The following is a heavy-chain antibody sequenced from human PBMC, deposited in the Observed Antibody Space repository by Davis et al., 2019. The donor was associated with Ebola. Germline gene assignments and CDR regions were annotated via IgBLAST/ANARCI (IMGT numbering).Heavy chain of an antibody. D-gene: IGHD2-2*01. Sequence: ASVKVSCKASGYSFTDFYVHWVRQAPGQGLKWMGVINPSDLSTTYAQRFQGRATMTRDTSTSTAYMELRSLRSDDTAVYYCASAREGYCISTSCSARLGYYYGMDVWGQGTTVTVSS. CDR2: INPSDLST. V-gene: IGHV1-46*01. CDR1: GYSFTDFY. J-gene: IGHJ6*02. CDR3: ASAREGYCISTSCSARLGYYYGMDV.